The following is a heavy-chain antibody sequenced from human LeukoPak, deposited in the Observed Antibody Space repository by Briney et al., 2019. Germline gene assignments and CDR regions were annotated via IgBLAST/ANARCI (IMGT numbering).Heavy chain of an antibody. CDR1: GGSISSSSYY. J-gene: IGHJ4*02. V-gene: IGHV4-39*01. CDR3: ARHDGILTGYFGY. D-gene: IGHD3-9*01. Sequence: SETLSLTCTVSGGSISSSSYYWGWIRQPPGKGLEWIGSIYYSGSTYYNPSLKSRVTISVDTSKNQFSLKLSSVTAADTAVYYCARHDGILTGYFGYWGQGTLVTVSS. CDR2: IYYSGST.